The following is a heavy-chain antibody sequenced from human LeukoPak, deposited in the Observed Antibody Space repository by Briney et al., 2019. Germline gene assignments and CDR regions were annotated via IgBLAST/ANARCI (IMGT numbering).Heavy chain of an antibody. Sequence: GASVKVSCKASGYTFTSYGISWVRQAPGQGLEWMGWTSAYNGNTNYAQKLQGRVTMTTDTSTSTAYMELRSLRSDDTAVYYCARLRLGELSPTPDYYYYGMDVWGKGTTVTVSS. CDR2: TSAYNGNT. CDR1: GYTFTSYG. J-gene: IGHJ6*04. CDR3: ARLRLGELSPTPDYYYYGMDV. V-gene: IGHV1-18*04. D-gene: IGHD3-16*02.